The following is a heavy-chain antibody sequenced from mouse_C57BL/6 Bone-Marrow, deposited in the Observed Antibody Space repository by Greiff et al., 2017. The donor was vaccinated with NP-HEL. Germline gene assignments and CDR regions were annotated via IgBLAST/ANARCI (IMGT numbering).Heavy chain of an antibody. CDR3: ARVYDGYYYFDY. V-gene: IGHV5-6*01. CDR1: GFTFSSYG. CDR2: ISSGGSYT. J-gene: IGHJ2*01. D-gene: IGHD2-3*01. Sequence: DVHLVESGGDLVKPGGSLKLSCAASGFTFSSYGMSWVRQTPDKRLEWVATISSGGSYTYYPDSVKGRFTISRDNAKNTLYLQMSSLKSEDTAMYYCARVYDGYYYFDYWGQGTTLTVSS.